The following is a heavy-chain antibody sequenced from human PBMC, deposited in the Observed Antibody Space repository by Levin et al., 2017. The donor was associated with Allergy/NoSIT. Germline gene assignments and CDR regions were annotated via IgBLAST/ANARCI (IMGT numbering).Heavy chain of an antibody. CDR1: GGTFSSYT. CDR2: IIPILGIA. V-gene: IGHV1-69*02. J-gene: IGHJ2*01. Sequence: GGSLRLSCKASGGTFSSYTISWVRQAPGQGLEWMGRIIPILGIANYAQKFQGRVTITADKSTSTAYMELSSLRSEDTAVYYCASAHLTTAGYWYFDLWGRGTLVTVSS. CDR3: ASAHLTTAGYWYFDL. D-gene: IGHD4-11*01.